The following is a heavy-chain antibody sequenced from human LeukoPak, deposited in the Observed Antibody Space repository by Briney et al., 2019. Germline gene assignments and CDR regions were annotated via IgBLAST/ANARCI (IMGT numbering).Heavy chain of an antibody. CDR2: IKSKTDGGTT. Sequence: WLRQPPGKGLEWVGRIKSKTDGGTTDYAAPVKGRFTISRDDSKNTLYLQMNSLKTEDTAVYYCTTVPVYYYYMDVWGRGTTATVSS. J-gene: IGHJ6*03. CDR3: TTVPVYYYYMDV. V-gene: IGHV3-15*01. D-gene: IGHD1-14*01.